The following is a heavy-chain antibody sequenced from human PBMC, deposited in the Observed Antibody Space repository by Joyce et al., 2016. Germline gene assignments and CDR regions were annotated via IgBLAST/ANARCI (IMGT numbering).Heavy chain of an antibody. J-gene: IGHJ6*02. Sequence: EGQLVESGGGLAQPGGSLRLSCAASKFTFSDYEMTWVRQAPGKVLEWISYVSSSGPTIYYAASVRGRFTISRDNARNSLYWQMNSLRADDTAVYYCARGTGRYYYGMDVWGRGTTVTVSS. CDR2: VSSSGPTI. V-gene: IGHV3-48*03. CDR1: KFTFSDYE. CDR3: ARGTGRYYYGMDV.